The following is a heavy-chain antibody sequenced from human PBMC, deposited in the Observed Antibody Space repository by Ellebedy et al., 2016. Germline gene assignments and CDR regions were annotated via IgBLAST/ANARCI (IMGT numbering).Heavy chain of an antibody. D-gene: IGHD5-24*01. Sequence: ASVKVSCKASGYTFTSYGISWVRQAPGQGLEWMGWNGNTNYAQKLQGRVTMTTDTSTTTAYMELRSLRSDDTAVYYCAREGLKAEMATTYYYYYGMDVWGQGTTVTVSS. V-gene: IGHV1-18*01. CDR2: NGNT. CDR3: AREGLKAEMATTYYYYYGMDV. J-gene: IGHJ6*02. CDR1: GYTFTSYG.